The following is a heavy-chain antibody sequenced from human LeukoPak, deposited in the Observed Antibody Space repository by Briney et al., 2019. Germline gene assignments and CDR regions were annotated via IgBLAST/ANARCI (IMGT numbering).Heavy chain of an antibody. D-gene: IGHD3-9*01. J-gene: IGHJ4*02. CDR3: ARDRRYYDILTGYLDY. CDR2: ISWNSGSI. V-gene: IGHV3-9*01. Sequence: HPGRSLRLSCAASGFTFDDYAMHWVRQAPGKGLEWVSGISWNSGSIGYADSVKGRFTISRDNAKNSLYLQMNSLRAEDTAVYYCARDRRYYDILTGYLDYWGQGTLVTVSS. CDR1: GFTFDDYA.